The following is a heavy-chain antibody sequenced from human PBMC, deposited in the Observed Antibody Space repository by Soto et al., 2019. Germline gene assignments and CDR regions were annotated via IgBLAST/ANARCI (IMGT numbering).Heavy chain of an antibody. CDR3: AKGAEGYVVSSLDY. CDR2: INPSGGST. V-gene: IGHV1-46*01. D-gene: IGHD5-12*01. CDR1: GYTFTSYY. Sequence: ASVKVSCKASGYTFTSYYMHWVRQAPGQGLEWMGIINPSGGSTSYAQKFQGRVTMTRDTSTSTVYMELNSLRAEDTATYYCAKGAEGYVVSSLDYWGQGTLVTVSS. J-gene: IGHJ4*02.